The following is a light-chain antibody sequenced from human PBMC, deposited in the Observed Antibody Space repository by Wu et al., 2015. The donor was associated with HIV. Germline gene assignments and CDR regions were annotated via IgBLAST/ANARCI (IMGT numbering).Light chain of an antibody. J-gene: IGKJ1*01. CDR3: QKYNTAPWT. V-gene: IGKV1-NL1*01. Sequence: DIQMTQSPSSLSASVADRVTITCRASQGISNALAWYQQKPGKAPKLLVYGVSRLESGVPSRFSGGGSGTEYTLTISSLQPEDFATYYCQKYNTAPWTFGQGTKVEMK. CDR2: GVS. CDR1: QGISNA.